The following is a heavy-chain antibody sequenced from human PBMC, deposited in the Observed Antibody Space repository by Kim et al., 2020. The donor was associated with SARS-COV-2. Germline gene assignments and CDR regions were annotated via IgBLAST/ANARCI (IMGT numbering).Heavy chain of an antibody. CDR3: ARDESSGWYYPDYYGMDV. J-gene: IGHJ6*02. CDR1: GGSISSSSYY. D-gene: IGHD6-19*01. Sequence: SETLSLTCTVSGGSISSSSYYWGWIRQPPGKGLEWIGSIYYSGSTYYNPSLKSRVTISVDTSKNQFSLKLSSVTAADTAVYYCARDESSGWYYPDYYGMDVWGQGTTVTVSS. V-gene: IGHV4-39*07. CDR2: IYYSGST.